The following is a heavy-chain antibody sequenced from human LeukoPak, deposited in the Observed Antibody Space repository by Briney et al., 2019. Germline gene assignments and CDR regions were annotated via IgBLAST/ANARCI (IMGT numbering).Heavy chain of an antibody. Sequence: ASVKVSCKVSGYTLTELSMHWVRQAPGQGLEWMGWISAYNGNTNYAQKLQGRVTMTTDTSTSTAYMELRSLRSDDTAVYYCARVAVAVNYFDYWGQGTLVTVSS. V-gene: IGHV1-18*01. CDR1: GYTLTELS. CDR3: ARVAVAVNYFDY. D-gene: IGHD6-19*01. J-gene: IGHJ4*02. CDR2: ISAYNGNT.